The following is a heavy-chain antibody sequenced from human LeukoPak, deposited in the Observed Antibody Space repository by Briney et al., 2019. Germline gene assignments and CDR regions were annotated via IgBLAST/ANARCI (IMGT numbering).Heavy chain of an antibody. CDR3: ARGPAGRRYFDWLPHPSLYYGMDV. J-gene: IGHJ6*02. Sequence: QPGGFLRLSCAASGFTFSSYGMHWVRQAPGKGLEWVAVISYDGSNKYYADSVKGRFTISRDNSKNTLYLQMNSLRAEDTAVYHCARGPAGRRYFDWLPHPSLYYGMDVWGQGTTVTVSS. V-gene: IGHV3-30*03. D-gene: IGHD3-9*01. CDR1: GFTFSSYG. CDR2: ISYDGSNK.